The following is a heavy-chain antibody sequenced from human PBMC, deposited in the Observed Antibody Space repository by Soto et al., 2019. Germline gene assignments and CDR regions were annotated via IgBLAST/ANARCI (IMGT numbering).Heavy chain of an antibody. CDR1: GYTFTSQG. V-gene: IGHV1-18*01. D-gene: IGHD6-13*01. Sequence: GASVKVSCKASGYTFTSQGFSWVRQAPGQGLEWMGWISAYNGNTNYAQKFQGRVTMTTDTSTSTAYMELRSLRSDDTAVYYCARYPGIGGVRPNWFDPWGQGTPDTVSS. CDR3: ARYPGIGGVRPNWFDP. J-gene: IGHJ5*02. CDR2: ISAYNGNT.